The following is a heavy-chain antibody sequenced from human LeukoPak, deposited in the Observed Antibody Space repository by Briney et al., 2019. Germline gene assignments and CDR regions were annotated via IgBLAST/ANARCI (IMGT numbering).Heavy chain of an antibody. Sequence: GGSLRLSCAASGFTFSSYWMGWVRQAPGKGLEWVANIKQDGSEKYYVDSVKGRFTISRDNAKNSLYLQMNSLRAEDTAVYYCAREQLAPYYYYYYMDVWGKGTTVTVSS. CDR3: AREQLAPYYYYYYMDV. CDR1: GFTFSSYW. D-gene: IGHD6-13*01. J-gene: IGHJ6*03. V-gene: IGHV3-7*01. CDR2: IKQDGSEK.